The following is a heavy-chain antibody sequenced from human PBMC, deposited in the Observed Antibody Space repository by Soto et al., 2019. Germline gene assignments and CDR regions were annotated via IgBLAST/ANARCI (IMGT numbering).Heavy chain of an antibody. J-gene: IGHJ4*02. CDR3: AKGAPFYCSCGSCDSGFDY. Sequence: EVQLLESGGGLVQPGGSLRLSCAASGFTFSSYAMSWVRQAPGKGLEWVSALSGSGGSTYYADSVKGRFTSSRDNSKNTLYLQINSLRAEDKAVYYCAKGAPFYCSCGSCDSGFDYWGQGTLVTVSS. CDR2: LSGSGGST. V-gene: IGHV3-23*01. D-gene: IGHD2-15*01. CDR1: GFTFSSYA.